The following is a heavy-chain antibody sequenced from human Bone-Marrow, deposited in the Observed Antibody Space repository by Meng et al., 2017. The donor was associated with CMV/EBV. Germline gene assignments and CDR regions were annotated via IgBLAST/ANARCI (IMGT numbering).Heavy chain of an antibody. V-gene: IGHV4-59*01. Sequence: SETLPLTCTVSGGSISSYYWSWIRQPPGKGLEWIGYIYYSGSTNYNPSLKSRVTISVDTSKNQFSLKLSSVTAADTAVYYCARVYVGDYDFWSGYWDYYFDYWGQGTLVTVSS. CDR2: IYYSGST. CDR1: GGSISSYY. CDR3: ARVYVGDYDFWSGYWDYYFDY. J-gene: IGHJ4*02. D-gene: IGHD3-3*01.